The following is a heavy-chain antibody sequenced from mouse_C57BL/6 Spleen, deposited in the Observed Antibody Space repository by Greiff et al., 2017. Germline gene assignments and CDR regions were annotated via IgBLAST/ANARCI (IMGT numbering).Heavy chain of an antibody. CDR3: ARTRGYYGSSHYAMDY. CDR2: IYPRSGNT. CDR1: GYTFTSYG. V-gene: IGHV1-81*01. D-gene: IGHD1-1*01. Sequence: VQLQESGAELARPGASVKLSCKASGYTFTSYGISWVKQRTGQGLEWIGEIYPRSGNTSYNEKFKGKATLTADKSSSTAYMELRSLTSEDSAVYFCARTRGYYGSSHYAMDYWGQGTSVTVSS. J-gene: IGHJ4*01.